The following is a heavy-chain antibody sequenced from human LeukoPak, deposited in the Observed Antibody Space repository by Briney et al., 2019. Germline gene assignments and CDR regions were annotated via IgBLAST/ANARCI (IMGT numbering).Heavy chain of an antibody. V-gene: IGHV1-2*02. D-gene: IGHD3-22*01. Sequence: ASVKVSCKTSGYSFTGYYMHWVRQAPGQGLEWMGSINPSSSDTNYAQKFQGRVTMTRDTSISTAYMELSRLRSDDTAVYYCARTYYYDILVDYWGQGTLVTVSS. CDR2: INPSSSDT. CDR1: GYSFTGYY. CDR3: ARTYYYDILVDY. J-gene: IGHJ4*02.